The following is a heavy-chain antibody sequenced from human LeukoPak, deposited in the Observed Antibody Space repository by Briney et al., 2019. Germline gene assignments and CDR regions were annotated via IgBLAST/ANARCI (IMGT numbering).Heavy chain of an antibody. J-gene: IGHJ4*02. CDR3: ARDGTSCWFDY. CDR1: RLTFSNSW. Sequence: PGGSLRLSCAASRLTFSNSWMSWVRQAPGKGLEWVANIKPDGSEKYYVDSVKGRFTISRDNAKNSLYLQMNSLRAEDTAVYYCARDGTSCWFDYWGQGTLVTVSS. D-gene: IGHD2-2*01. V-gene: IGHV3-7*01. CDR2: IKPDGSEK.